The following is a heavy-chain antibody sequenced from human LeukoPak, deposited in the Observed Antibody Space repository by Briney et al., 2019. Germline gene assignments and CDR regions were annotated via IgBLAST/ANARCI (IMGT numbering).Heavy chain of an antibody. D-gene: IGHD3-22*01. J-gene: IGHJ3*02. Sequence: SQTLSLTCTVSGGSISSGSYYWSWIRQPAGKGLGWIGRIYTSGSTNYNPSLKSRVTISVDTSKNQFSLKLSSVTAADTAVYYCARDLGNYYDSSGYFAFDIWGQGTMVTVSS. CDR2: IYTSGST. CDR1: GGSISSGSYY. CDR3: ARDLGNYYDSSGYFAFDI. V-gene: IGHV4-61*02.